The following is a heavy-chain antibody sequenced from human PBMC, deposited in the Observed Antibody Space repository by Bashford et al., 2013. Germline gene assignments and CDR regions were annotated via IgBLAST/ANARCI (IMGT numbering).Heavy chain of an antibody. V-gene: IGHV3-23*01. CDR1: GFTFSTYA. D-gene: IGHD3-22*01. CDR2: ISGSGGST. CDR3: ANHDKAGGDYYYYYMDV. J-gene: IGHJ6*03. Sequence: GSLRLSCAASGFTFSTYAMSWVRQAPGKGLEWVSAISGSGGSTYYSDSVKGRFTISRDNSRNTLYLQMNSLRAEDTAVYYCANHDKAGGDYYYYYMDVWGKGTRSPSP.